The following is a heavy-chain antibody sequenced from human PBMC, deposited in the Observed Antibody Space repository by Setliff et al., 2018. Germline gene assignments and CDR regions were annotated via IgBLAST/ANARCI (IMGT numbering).Heavy chain of an antibody. CDR3: ARVESMVRGKNILRHFDY. D-gene: IGHD3-10*01. CDR1: GGTFSSFA. J-gene: IGHJ4*02. CDR2: VTIYNGNT. Sequence: ASVKVSCKTSGGTFSSFAVSWARQAPGQGLDWMGWVTIYNGNTKYAQNLQGRLTLTTDRSTSTVYMELGSLTTDDTAIYYCARVESMVRGKNILRHFDYWGQGTQVTVSS. V-gene: IGHV1-18*01.